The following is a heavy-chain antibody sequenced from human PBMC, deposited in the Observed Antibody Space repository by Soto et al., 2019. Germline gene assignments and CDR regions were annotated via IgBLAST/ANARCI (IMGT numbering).Heavy chain of an antibody. CDR1: GGTFSSYA. CDR3: ASGGIDGYSYGNDAFDI. CDR2: IIPIFGTA. J-gene: IGHJ3*02. D-gene: IGHD5-18*01. Sequence: SVKVSCKASGGTFSSYAISWVRQAPGQGLEWMGGIIPIFGTANYAQKFQGRATITADESTSTAYMELSSLRSEDTAVYYCASGGIDGYSYGNDAFDIWGQGTMVTVSS. V-gene: IGHV1-69*13.